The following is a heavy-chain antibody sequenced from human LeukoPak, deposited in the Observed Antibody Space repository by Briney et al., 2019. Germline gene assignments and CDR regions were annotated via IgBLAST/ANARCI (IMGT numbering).Heavy chain of an antibody. CDR3: ARGSPGLLRYYGMDV. Sequence: ASVKVSCKASGYTFTSYDINWVRQATGQGLEWMGWMNPNSGNTGYAQKFQGRVTMTRNTSISTAYMELSSLRSEDTAVYYCARGSPGLLRYYGMDVWCQGTTVTVSS. D-gene: IGHD3-16*01. CDR1: GYTFTSYD. CDR2: MNPNSGNT. J-gene: IGHJ6*02. V-gene: IGHV1-8*01.